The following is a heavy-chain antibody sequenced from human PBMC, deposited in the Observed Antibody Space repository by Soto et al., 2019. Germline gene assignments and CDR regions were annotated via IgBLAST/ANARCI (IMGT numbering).Heavy chain of an antibody. V-gene: IGHV4-4*07. CDR2: IYTSGST. CDR1: AGSISSYS. CDR3: ARDANSSGWYTAFDI. J-gene: IGHJ3*02. D-gene: IGHD6-19*01. Sequence: SETLSLTCTVSAGSISSYSWSWIRQPAGKGLEWIGRIYTSGSTNYNPSLKSRVTMSVDTSKNQFSLKLSSVTAADTAVYYCARDANSSGWYTAFDIWGQGTMVTVSS.